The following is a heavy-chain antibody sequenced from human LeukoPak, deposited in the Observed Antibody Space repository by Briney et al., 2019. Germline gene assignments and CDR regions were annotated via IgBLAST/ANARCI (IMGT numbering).Heavy chain of an antibody. CDR2: INHSGST. Sequence: SETLSLTCAVYGGSFSGYYWSWIRQPPGKGLEWIGEINHSGSTNYNPSLKSRVTILVDTSKNQFSLKLSSVTAADTAVYYCARIPYDYVWGSINYWGQGTLVTVSS. CDR3: ARIPYDYVWGSINY. CDR1: GGSFSGYY. D-gene: IGHD3-16*01. V-gene: IGHV4-34*01. J-gene: IGHJ4*02.